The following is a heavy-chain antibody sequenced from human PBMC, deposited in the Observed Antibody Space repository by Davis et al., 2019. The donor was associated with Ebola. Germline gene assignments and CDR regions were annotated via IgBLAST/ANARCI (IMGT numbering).Heavy chain of an antibody. J-gene: IGHJ5*02. D-gene: IGHD2-21*01. CDR3: AKMFNILAPGGDLA. CDR1: GVTFRNYV. Sequence: AGSLSLSCDISGVTFRNYVMSWVRQAPGKGMEWVSGISASGDSTYYADSVKGRFTTSRNTSKNTVYLQMNRLRAEDTAVYYCAKMFNILAPGGDLAWGQGTLVIVSS. CDR2: ISASGDST. V-gene: IGHV3-23*01.